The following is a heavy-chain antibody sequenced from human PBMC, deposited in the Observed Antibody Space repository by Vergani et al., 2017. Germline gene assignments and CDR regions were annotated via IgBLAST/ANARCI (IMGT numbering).Heavy chain of an antibody. D-gene: IGHD2-15*01. J-gene: IGHJ5*02. CDR2: ISSSSSYI. CDR1: GFTFSSYS. CDR3: ARSPLRYCSGGSCQNWFDP. Sequence: EVQLVESGGGLVKPGGSLRLSCAASGFTFSSYSMNWVRQAPGKGLEWVSSISSSSSYIYYADSVKGRFTISRDNAKNSLYLQMNSLRAEDTAVYYCARSPLRYCSGGSCQNWFDPWGQGTLVTVSS. V-gene: IGHV3-21*01.